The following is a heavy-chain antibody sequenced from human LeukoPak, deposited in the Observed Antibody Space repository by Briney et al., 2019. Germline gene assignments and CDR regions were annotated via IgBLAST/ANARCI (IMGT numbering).Heavy chain of an antibody. CDR1: GYTFTSYG. V-gene: IGHV1-18*01. CDR3: ARGDSGVVVTTYYYYYGTDV. D-gene: IGHD2-21*02. Sequence: ASVKVSCKASGYTFTSYGISWVRQAPGQGLEWMGWISAYNGSTNYAQKLQGRVTMTTDTSTSTAYMELRSLRSDDTAVYYCARGDSGVVVTTYYYYYGTDVWGQGTTVTVSS. CDR2: ISAYNGST. J-gene: IGHJ6*02.